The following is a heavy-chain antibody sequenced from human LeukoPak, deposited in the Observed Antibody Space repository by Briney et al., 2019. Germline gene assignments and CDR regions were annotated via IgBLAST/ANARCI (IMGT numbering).Heavy chain of an antibody. V-gene: IGHV4-59*08. CDR3: AKTYDLLTGYSVFDS. J-gene: IGHJ5*01. D-gene: IGHD3-9*01. CDR2: IFYTGCT. CDR1: GGSISSYY. Sequence: SETLSLTCTVSGGSISSYYWSWIRQPPGKGLEWIGYIFYTGCTNYNPSLKSRVTMSVDTSRNQFSLKLSSVTAADTAVYYCAKTYDLLTGYSVFDSWGEGILVTVSS.